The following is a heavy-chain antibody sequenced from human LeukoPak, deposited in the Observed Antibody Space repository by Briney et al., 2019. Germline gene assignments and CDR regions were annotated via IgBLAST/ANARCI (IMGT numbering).Heavy chain of an antibody. J-gene: IGHJ4*02. D-gene: IGHD1-26*01. CDR1: GFTFDDYG. Sequence: GGSLRLSCAASGFTFDDYGMNWVRQAPGKGLEWVSSINWNGGSTVYPDSVKGRFTISRDNAENSLYLQMNSLRAEDTALYYCARRSREGLDYWGQGTLVTVSS. CDR3: ARRSREGLDY. V-gene: IGHV3-20*04. CDR2: INWNGGST.